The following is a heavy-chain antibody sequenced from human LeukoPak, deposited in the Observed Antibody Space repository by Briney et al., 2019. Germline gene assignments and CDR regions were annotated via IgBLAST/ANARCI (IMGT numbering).Heavy chain of an antibody. D-gene: IGHD6-13*01. V-gene: IGHV4-59*08. CDR1: GGSISSYY. J-gene: IGHJ4*02. CDR2: LFHIGTR. CDR3: ARRRGWKQQVVYFDY. Sequence: PSETLSLTCTVAGGSISSYYCSSIRQPPRKGLEWIVYLFHIGTRRYNPSLQSRVTISADTAKNQFFLSLNSTTAADAAVYYCARRRGWKQQVVYFDYWGQGTLAIVSS.